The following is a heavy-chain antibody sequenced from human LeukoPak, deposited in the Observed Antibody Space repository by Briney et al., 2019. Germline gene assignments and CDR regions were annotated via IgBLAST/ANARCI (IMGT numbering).Heavy chain of an antibody. CDR1: GFNFNTYW. CDR2: IKQDGSEK. Sequence: GGSLRLSCAASGFNFNTYWMSWVRQAPGKGLEWVANIKQDGSEKFYVDSMKGRFTISRDNSKNSLYLQMNSLRAEDTAMYYCARDHGLPNAWGQGTLVTVSS. J-gene: IGHJ5*02. CDR3: ARDHGLPNA. V-gene: IGHV3-7*01.